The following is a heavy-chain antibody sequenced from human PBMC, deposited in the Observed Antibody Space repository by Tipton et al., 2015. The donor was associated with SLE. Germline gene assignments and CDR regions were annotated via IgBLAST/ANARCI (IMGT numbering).Heavy chain of an antibody. CDR1: GGSFSSGGYY. J-gene: IGHJ4*02. Sequence: TLSLTCTVSGGSFSSGGYYWSWIRQHPGKGLEWIGNIYYSGIAYYNPSLQSRLTISVDTSKNQFSLSLSSVTAADTAVYYCARGEYLDSWGQGTLVTVSS. CDR3: ARGEYLDS. V-gene: IGHV4-31*03. CDR2: IYYSGIA.